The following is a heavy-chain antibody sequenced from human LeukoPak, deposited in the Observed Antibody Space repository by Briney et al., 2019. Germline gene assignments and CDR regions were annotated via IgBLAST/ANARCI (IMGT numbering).Heavy chain of an antibody. CDR1: GYTFTSYD. J-gene: IGHJ4*02. CDR3: ARPYYDILTGQDYFDY. D-gene: IGHD3-9*01. Sequence: ASVKVSCKASGYTFTSYDINWGRQATGQGLEWMGWMNPNSANTGYAQKFQGRVTMTRHTSISTAYMELSSLRSEDTAVYYCARPYYDILTGQDYFDYWGQGTLVTVSS. V-gene: IGHV1-8*01. CDR2: MNPNSANT.